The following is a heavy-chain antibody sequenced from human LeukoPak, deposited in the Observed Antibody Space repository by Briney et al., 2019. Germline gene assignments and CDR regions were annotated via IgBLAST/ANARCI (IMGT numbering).Heavy chain of an antibody. CDR2: FSVSDKKT. V-gene: IGHV3-23*01. CDR3: ARDGQGIAVAFDY. D-gene: IGHD6-19*01. CDR1: GFTFSTYA. Sequence: GGSLRLSCAASGFTFSTYAMSWVRQAPGKGLEWVSGFSVSDKKTYYADSVKGRFTIPRDNYKKTLYLQINSLRAEATAVYYCARDGQGIAVAFDYWGQGTLVTVSS. J-gene: IGHJ4*02.